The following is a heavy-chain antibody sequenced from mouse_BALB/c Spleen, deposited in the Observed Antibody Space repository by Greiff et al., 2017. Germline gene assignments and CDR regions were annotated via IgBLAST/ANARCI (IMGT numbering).Heavy chain of an antibody. CDR1: GYTFTSYW. D-gene: IGHD2-2*01. V-gene: IGHV1-69*02. CDR3: TRGGGYRVYAMDY. CDR2: IYPSDSYT. J-gene: IGHJ4*01. Sequence: QVQLQQPGAELVRPGASVKLSCKASGYTFTSYWINWVKQRPGQGLEWIGNIYPSDSYTNYNQKFKDKATLTVDKSSSTAYMQLSSPTSEDSAVYYCTRGGGYRVYAMDYWGQGTSVTVSS.